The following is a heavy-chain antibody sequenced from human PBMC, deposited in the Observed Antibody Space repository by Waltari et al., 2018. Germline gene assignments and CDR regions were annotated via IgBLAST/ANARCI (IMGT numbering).Heavy chain of an antibody. CDR2: IYYSGST. CDR1: GGSISSSSYY. Sequence: QLQLQESGPGLVKPSETLSLTCTVSGGSISSSSYYWGWIRQPPGKGLEWIGSIYYSGSTYYNPSLKSRVTISVDTSKNQFSLKLSSVTAADTAVYYCARGFGIVGATPYYFDYWGQGTLVTVSS. J-gene: IGHJ4*02. CDR3: ARGFGIVGATPYYFDY. V-gene: IGHV4-39*07. D-gene: IGHD1-26*01.